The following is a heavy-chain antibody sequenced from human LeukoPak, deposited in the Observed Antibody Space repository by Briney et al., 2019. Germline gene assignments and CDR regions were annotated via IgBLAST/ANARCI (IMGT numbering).Heavy chain of an antibody. CDR2: ISDSDGNT. V-gene: IGHV3-23*01. CDR3: ARGVARSSKFHFSYYFDY. Sequence: GGSLRLSCAASGFTFSSYAMSWVRQAPGKGLEWVSAISDSDGNTYYADSVRGRFTISRDNSKNTLYLQMNSLRAEDTAVYYCARGVARSSKFHFSYYFDYWGQGTLVTVSS. D-gene: IGHD6-6*01. CDR1: GFTFSSYA. J-gene: IGHJ4*02.